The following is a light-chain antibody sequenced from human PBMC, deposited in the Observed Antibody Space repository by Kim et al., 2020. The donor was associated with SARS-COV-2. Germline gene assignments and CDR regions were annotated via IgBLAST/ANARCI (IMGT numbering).Light chain of an antibody. CDR1: IGDIGAYND. J-gene: IGLJ1*01. Sequence: GQSITSSCTGRIGDIGAYNDVSWYQQHPNNAPKLIIYDVSNRPSGISDRFSGSKSGNTASLTISGLQADDEAHYYCSSYANTKLRVFGTGTKVTVL. CDR3: SSYANTKLRV. V-gene: IGLV2-14*03. CDR2: DVS.